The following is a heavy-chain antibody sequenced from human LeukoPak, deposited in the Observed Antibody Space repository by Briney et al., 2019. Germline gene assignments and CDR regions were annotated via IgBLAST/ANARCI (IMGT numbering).Heavy chain of an antibody. Sequence: ASVKVSCKASGYTFTSYGISWVRQAPGQGLEWMGWISAYNGNTNYAQKLQGRVTMTTDTSTSTAYMELRNLRSDDTAVYYCARDHCTNGVCFKYNWFDPWGQGTLVTVSS. D-gene: IGHD2-8*01. V-gene: IGHV1-18*01. CDR3: ARDHCTNGVCFKYNWFDP. CDR1: GYTFTSYG. CDR2: ISAYNGNT. J-gene: IGHJ5*02.